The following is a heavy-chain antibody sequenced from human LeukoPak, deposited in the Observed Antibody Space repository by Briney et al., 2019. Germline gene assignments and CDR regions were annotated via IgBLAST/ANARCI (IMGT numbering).Heavy chain of an antibody. CDR1: GFPFSDYV. Sequence: GGSLRLSCAASGFPFSDYVMHWVRQAPGKGLEWVAVIRYDGNNKYYADSVKGRFTISRDNSKKSLYLQMNSLRAEDTAVYYCARVYQGVSLFDGIDYWGQGTLVTVSS. V-gene: IGHV3-33*01. CDR2: IRYDGNNK. CDR3: ARVYQGVSLFDGIDY. D-gene: IGHD3-10*01. J-gene: IGHJ4*02.